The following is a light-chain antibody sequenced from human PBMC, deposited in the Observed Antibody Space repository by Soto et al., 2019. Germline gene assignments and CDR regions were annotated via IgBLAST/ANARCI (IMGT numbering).Light chain of an antibody. V-gene: IGKV1-12*01. CDR1: QGIDNW. CDR3: QQSYSPPFT. J-gene: IGKJ3*01. CDR2: VES. Sequence: DIQITESPSSVSASVGDTVTITCRASQGIDNWLAWYQQKPGKAPKLLIYVESSLQSGVPSRLSGSGSGTDLTLTTSSLQPEDFATYYCQQSYSPPFTCGPGTKVDIK.